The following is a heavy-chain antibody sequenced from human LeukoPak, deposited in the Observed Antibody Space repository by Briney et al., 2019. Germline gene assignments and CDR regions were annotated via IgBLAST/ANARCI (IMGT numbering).Heavy chain of an antibody. J-gene: IGHJ4*02. Sequence: GGSLGLSCAASGFTFSSYAMTWVRQAPGKGLEWVSTVSDSGDNTYYADSVKGRFTISRDNSKDTLYLQMSSLRAEDAAVYYCAKSHSEVQRGYFDCWGQGTLVTVSS. CDR3: AKSHSEVQRGYFDC. CDR1: GFTFSSYA. D-gene: IGHD1-1*01. V-gene: IGHV3-23*01. CDR2: VSDSGDNT.